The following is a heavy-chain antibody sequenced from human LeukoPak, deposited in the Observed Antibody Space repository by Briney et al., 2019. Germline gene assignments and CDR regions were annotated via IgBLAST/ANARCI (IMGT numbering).Heavy chain of an antibody. V-gene: IGHV3-9*01. CDR2: ISWNSGSI. CDR1: GFTFDDYA. D-gene: IGHD1-14*01. CDR3: ARDIATGNRLYYFDY. Sequence: GGSLRLSCAASGFTFDDYAMHWVRQAPGKGLEWVSGISWNSGSIGYADSVKGRFTISRDNAKNSLYLQMNSLRAEDTALYYCARDIATGNRLYYFDYRGQGTLVTVSS. J-gene: IGHJ4*02.